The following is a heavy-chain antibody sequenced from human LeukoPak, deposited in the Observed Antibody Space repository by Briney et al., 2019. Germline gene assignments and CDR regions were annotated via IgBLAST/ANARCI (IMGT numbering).Heavy chain of an antibody. Sequence: SVKVSCKASGGTFSSYAISWVRQAPGQGLEWMGGIIPIFGTANYAQKFQGRVTITTDESTSTAYMELSSLRSEDTAVYYCARVTREGRYYYYYMDVWGKGTTVTVSS. CDR3: ARVTREGRYYYYYMDV. CDR1: GGTFSSYA. CDR2: IIPIFGTA. J-gene: IGHJ6*03. V-gene: IGHV1-69*05.